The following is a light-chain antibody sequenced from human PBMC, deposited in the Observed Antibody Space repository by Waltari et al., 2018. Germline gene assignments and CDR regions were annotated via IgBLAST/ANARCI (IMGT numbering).Light chain of an antibody. J-gene: IGLJ1*01. V-gene: IGLV3-21*01. CDR3: QVWDANNEPGL. Sequence: SYVLTQPPSVSVAPGETARITCGGNNIGTKSVHWYRQKPGQAPVLVISYDSDRPSWIPERFSGSNSGDTATLTISRVEAGDEADYYCQVWDANNEPGLFGTGTEVTV. CDR2: YDS. CDR1: NIGTKS.